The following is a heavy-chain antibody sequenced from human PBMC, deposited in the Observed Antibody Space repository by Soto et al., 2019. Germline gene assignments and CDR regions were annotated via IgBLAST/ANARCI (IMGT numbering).Heavy chain of an antibody. CDR3: ARGYCSGGSCYAHYYMDV. J-gene: IGHJ6*03. V-gene: IGHV1-69*02. CDR2: IIPILGIA. D-gene: IGHD2-15*01. Sequence: SVKVSCKASGGTFSSYTISWVRQAPGQGLEWMGRIIPILGIANYAQKFQGRVTITADKSTSTAYMELSSLRSEDTAVYYCARGYCSGGSCYAHYYMDVWGKGTTVTVSS. CDR1: GGTFSSYT.